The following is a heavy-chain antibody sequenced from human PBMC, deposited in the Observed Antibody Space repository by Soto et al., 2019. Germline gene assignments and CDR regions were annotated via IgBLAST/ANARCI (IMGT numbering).Heavy chain of an antibody. D-gene: IGHD3-3*01. Sequence: GGSLRLSCAASGFTFSSYAMSWVRQAPGKGLEWVSAISGSGGSTYYADSVKGRFTISRDNSKNTLYLQMNSLRAEDTAVYYCARWHYDFWSCYPYYCYGMDFWGQGTTVTVSS. J-gene: IGHJ6*02. CDR3: ARWHYDFWSCYPYYCYGMDF. CDR1: GFTFSSYA. V-gene: IGHV3-23*01. CDR2: ISGSGGST.